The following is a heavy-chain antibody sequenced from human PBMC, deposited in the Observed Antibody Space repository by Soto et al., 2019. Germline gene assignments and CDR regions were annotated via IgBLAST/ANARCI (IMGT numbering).Heavy chain of an antibody. CDR3: ARLFIVGVQGSEYTGFDV. V-gene: IGHV4-59*01. CDR1: AGSITTDY. CDR2: ISSSGIP. D-gene: IGHD1-26*01. J-gene: IGHJ6*02. Sequence: PSETLSLTCNVSAGSITTDYLSWIRQAPGRGLQWIGYISSSGIPVYTPSLKSRLSISVDPSKNHFSLALTSVTAADTATYYCARLFIVGVQGSEYTGFDVFGQGATVTVSS.